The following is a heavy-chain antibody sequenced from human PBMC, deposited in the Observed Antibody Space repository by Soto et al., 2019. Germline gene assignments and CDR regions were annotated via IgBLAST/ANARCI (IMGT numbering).Heavy chain of an antibody. Sequence: PSETLSLTCTVSGGSISSYYWSWIRQPPGKGLEWIGYIYYSGSTNYNPSLKSRVTISVDTSKNQFSLKLSSVTAADTAVYYCARRYGTTFAFRGRGTLVPVSS. CDR3: ARRYGTTFAF. V-gene: IGHV4-59*01. D-gene: IGHD1-7*01. CDR1: GGSISSYY. CDR2: IYYSGST. J-gene: IGHJ4*02.